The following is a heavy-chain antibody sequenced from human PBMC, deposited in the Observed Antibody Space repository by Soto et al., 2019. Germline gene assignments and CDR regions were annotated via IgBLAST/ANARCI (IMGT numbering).Heavy chain of an antibody. CDR1: GGSISSGGYS. CDR3: ARGQVVAAPH. CDR2: IYHSGST. V-gene: IGHV4-30-2*01. J-gene: IGHJ4*02. Sequence: QLQLQESGSGLVKPSQTLSLTCAVSGGSISSGGYSWSWIRQPPGKGLEWIGYIYHSGSTYYNPSIXSXAXIXXDRSQNRFSLELSSVTAADTAVYYCARGQVVAAPHWGQGTLVTVSS. D-gene: IGHD2-15*01.